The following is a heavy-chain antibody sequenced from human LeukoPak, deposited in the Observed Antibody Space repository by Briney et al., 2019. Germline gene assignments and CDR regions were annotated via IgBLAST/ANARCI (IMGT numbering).Heavy chain of an antibody. J-gene: IGHJ4*02. CDR1: GGSFSGYY. D-gene: IGHD2-21*02. CDR2: INHSGST. CDR3: ARMVVTAIPNFDY. V-gene: IGHV4-34*01. Sequence: SETLSLTCAVYGGSFSGYYWSWIRQPPGKGLEWIGEINHSGSTNYNPSLKSRVTISVDTSKNQFSLKLFSVTAADTAVYYCARMVVTAIPNFDYWGQGTLVTVSS.